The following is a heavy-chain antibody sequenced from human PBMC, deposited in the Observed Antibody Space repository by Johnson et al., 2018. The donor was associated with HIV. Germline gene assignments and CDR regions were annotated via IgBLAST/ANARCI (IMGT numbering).Heavy chain of an antibody. CDR2: ISSSGNTM. V-gene: IGHV3-11*01. J-gene: IGHJ3*02. CDR3: ARFTERYSGSSIPHDAFDI. D-gene: IGHD1-26*01. CDR1: GFTFSDYY. Sequence: QVQLVESGGGLVNPGGSLRLSCAASGFTFSDYYMSWIRQAPGKGLEWVSYISSSGNTMYYADSVKGRFTISWDNATNSLYLQMNSLRAEDTALYYCARFTERYSGSSIPHDAFDIWGQGTMVTVSS.